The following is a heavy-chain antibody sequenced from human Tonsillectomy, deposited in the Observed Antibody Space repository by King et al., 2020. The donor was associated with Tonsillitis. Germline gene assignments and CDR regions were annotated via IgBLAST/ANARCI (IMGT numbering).Heavy chain of an antibody. Sequence: TLKESGPALVKPTQTLTLTCTFSGFSLSTIGMCVSWIRQPPGKALEWLARIDWDDDKYYSTSLKTRLSISKDTSKKQVVLTMTNMDPVDTATYYCARGYRDAWYAFDYWVQGTLVTVSS. J-gene: IGHJ4*02. D-gene: IGHD5-12*01. CDR1: GFSLSTIGMC. V-gene: IGHV2-70*11. CDR3: ARGYRDAWYAFDY. CDR2: IDWDDDK.